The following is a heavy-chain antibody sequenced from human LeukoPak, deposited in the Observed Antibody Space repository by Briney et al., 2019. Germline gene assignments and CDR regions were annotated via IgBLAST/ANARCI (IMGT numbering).Heavy chain of an antibody. Sequence: GGSLRLSCAASGFTFSSYSMNWVRQAPGKGLEWVSSISSSSSYIYYADSVKGRFTISRDNSKNTLYLQMNSLRAEDTAVYYCASRTQKYYYYDSSGYISWGQGTLVTVSS. D-gene: IGHD3-22*01. J-gene: IGHJ4*02. CDR2: ISSSSSYI. V-gene: IGHV3-21*01. CDR1: GFTFSSYS. CDR3: ASRTQKYYYYDSSGYIS.